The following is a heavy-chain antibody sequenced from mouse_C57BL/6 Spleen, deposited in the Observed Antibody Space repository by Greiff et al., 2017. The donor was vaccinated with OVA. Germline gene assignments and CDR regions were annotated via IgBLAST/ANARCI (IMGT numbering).Heavy chain of an antibody. CDR1: GYTFTSYW. CDR3: AREGLLRSYFDV. Sequence: QVQLQQSGAELVKPGASVKLSCKASGYTFTSYWMQWVKQRPGQGLEWIGEIDPSDSYTNYNQKFKGKATLTVDTSSSTAYMQLSSLTSEDSAVYYCAREGLLRSYFDVWGTGTTVTVSS. J-gene: IGHJ1*03. V-gene: IGHV1-50*01. CDR2: IDPSDSYT. D-gene: IGHD1-1*01.